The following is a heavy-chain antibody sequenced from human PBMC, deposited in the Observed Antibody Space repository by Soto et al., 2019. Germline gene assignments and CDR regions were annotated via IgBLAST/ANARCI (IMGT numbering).Heavy chain of an antibody. Sequence: QVQLQESGPGLVKPSETLSLTCTVSSGSISNYHCSWIRQPPGKGLEWVGHIYYGESANYNPSLKRRVTISVDTAKNQFSLKLSSVTAADTAVYYCARSHYGDYPYDFWGQGSLVTVSS. CDR3: ARSHYGDYPYDF. CDR2: IYYGESA. J-gene: IGHJ4*02. D-gene: IGHD4-17*01. CDR1: SGSISNYH. V-gene: IGHV4-59*01.